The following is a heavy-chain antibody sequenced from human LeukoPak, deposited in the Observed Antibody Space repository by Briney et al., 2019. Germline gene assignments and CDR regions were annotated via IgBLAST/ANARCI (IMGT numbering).Heavy chain of an antibody. J-gene: IGHJ3*02. V-gene: IGHV3-23*01. Sequence: GGSLRLSCAASGFTFSSYAMSWVRQAPGKGLEWVSAIIGSGGSTYYADSVKGRFTISRDNSKHTLYLQMNSLRAEDTAVYYCAKDSSGYLHFDIWGQGTMVTVSS. D-gene: IGHD3-22*01. CDR1: GFTFSSYA. CDR2: IIGSGGST. CDR3: AKDSSGYLHFDI.